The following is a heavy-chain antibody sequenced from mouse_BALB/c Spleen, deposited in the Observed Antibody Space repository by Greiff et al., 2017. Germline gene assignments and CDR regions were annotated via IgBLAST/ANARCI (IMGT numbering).Heavy chain of an antibody. Sequence: EVKVEESGGGLVKPGGSLKLSCAASGFTFSSYTMSWVRQTPEKRLEWVATISSGGSYTYYPDSVKGRFTISRDNAKNTLYLQMSSLKSEDTAMYYCTRDRTTANYFDYWGQGTTLTVSS. CDR1: GFTFSSYT. D-gene: IGHD1-2*01. CDR2: ISSGGSYT. CDR3: TRDRTTANYFDY. J-gene: IGHJ2*01. V-gene: IGHV5-6-4*01.